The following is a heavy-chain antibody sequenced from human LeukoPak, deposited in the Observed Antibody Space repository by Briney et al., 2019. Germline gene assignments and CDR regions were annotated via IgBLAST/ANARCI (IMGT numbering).Heavy chain of an antibody. CDR2: ISANNGNT. CDR1: GYDFTTYG. CDR3: AKTVGDRADP. V-gene: IGHV1-18*01. D-gene: IGHD2-21*01. J-gene: IGHJ5*02. Sequence: ASVKVSCKASGYDFTTYGFIWVRQAPGLGLEWMGWISANNGNTKFAQGFRDRVKMTTDTVTQTGYIEVGSLTSDHTAIYYCAKTVGDRADPWGQGSLVTVSS.